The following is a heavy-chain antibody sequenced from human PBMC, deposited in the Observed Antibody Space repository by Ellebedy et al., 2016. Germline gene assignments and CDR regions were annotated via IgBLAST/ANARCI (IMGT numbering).Heavy chain of an antibody. Sequence: GESLKISXAASGFTFSSYWMSWVRQAPGKGLEWVANIKQDGSEKYYVDSVKGRFTISRDNAKNSLYLQMNSLRAEDTAVYYCARSGLRGTVVVSDAFDIWGQGTMVTVSS. D-gene: IGHD3-22*01. CDR3: ARSGLRGTVVVSDAFDI. J-gene: IGHJ3*02. CDR2: IKQDGSEK. CDR1: GFTFSSYW. V-gene: IGHV3-7*03.